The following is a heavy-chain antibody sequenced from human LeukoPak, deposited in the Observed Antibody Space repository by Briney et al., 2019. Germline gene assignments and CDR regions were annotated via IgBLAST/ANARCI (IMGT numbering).Heavy chain of an antibody. CDR3: ARSGGAYYDFWSGYSSDAFDI. Sequence: SETLSLTCTVSGGSISSYYWSWIRQPPGKGLEWIGYIYYSGSTNYNPSLKRRVTISVDTSKNQFSLKLSSVTAADTAVYYCARSGGAYYDFWSGYSSDAFDIWGQGTMVTVSS. CDR2: IYYSGST. V-gene: IGHV4-59*01. J-gene: IGHJ3*02. CDR1: GGSISSYY. D-gene: IGHD3-3*01.